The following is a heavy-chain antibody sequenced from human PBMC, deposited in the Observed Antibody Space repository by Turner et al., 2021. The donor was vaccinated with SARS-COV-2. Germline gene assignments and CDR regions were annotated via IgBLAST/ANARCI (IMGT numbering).Heavy chain of an antibody. J-gene: IGHJ6*02. CDR1: GGSVRSRSSY. D-gene: IGHD1-26*01. CDR3: ASHRVGATIYYDYGMDV. Sequence: QLQLQESGPGMMKASENLSLTCTVSGGSVRSRSSYWGWIRQPPGKGLEWIGNAYYKGTTYYNPSLKCRVTISVDTSKNQFSLNLNSVTAADTAMYYCASHRVGATIYYDYGMDVWGQGATVTVSS. CDR2: AYYKGTT. V-gene: IGHV4-39*01.